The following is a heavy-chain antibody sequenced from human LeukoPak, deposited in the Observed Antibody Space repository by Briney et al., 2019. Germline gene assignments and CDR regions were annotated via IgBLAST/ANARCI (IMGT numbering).Heavy chain of an antibody. V-gene: IGHV1-18*01. CDR1: GYTFTSYG. Sequence: GASVKVSCKASGYTFTSYGFSWGRKGPGQGHEWMGWISVYNGNTNYAQTSQGRVPTTTDTATSTANFRRRSRRPDATAVYYCARARDWFDPWGQGTLLTVSS. J-gene: IGHJ5*02. CDR3: ARARDWFDP. D-gene: IGHD3-10*01. CDR2: ISVYNGNT.